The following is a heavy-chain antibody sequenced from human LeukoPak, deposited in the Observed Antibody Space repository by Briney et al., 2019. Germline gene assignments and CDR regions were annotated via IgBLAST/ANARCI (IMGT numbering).Heavy chain of an antibody. Sequence: PGRSLRLSCAASGFTFSSYGMHWIRQPPGKGLEWIGGINHSGSTDYNPSLKSRVTISVDTSKNQFSLKLSSVTAADTAVYYCARSGSYPGYWGQGTLVTVSS. CDR2: INHSGST. V-gene: IGHV4-34*01. D-gene: IGHD1-26*01. CDR1: GFTFSSYG. J-gene: IGHJ4*02. CDR3: ARSGSYPGY.